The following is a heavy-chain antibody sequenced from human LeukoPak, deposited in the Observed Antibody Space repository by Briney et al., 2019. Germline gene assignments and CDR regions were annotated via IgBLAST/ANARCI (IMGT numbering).Heavy chain of an antibody. J-gene: IGHJ4*02. CDR1: GFTFSSYG. CDR3: AKDWSIAARLFADY. CDR2: IRYDGSNK. D-gene: IGHD6-6*01. V-gene: IGHV3-30*02. Sequence: GGSLRLSCAASGFTFSSYGMHWVRQAPGKGLEWVAFIRYDGSNKYYADSVKGRFTISRDNSKNTLYLQMNSLRAEDTAVYYCAKDWSIAARLFADYWGQGTLVTISS.